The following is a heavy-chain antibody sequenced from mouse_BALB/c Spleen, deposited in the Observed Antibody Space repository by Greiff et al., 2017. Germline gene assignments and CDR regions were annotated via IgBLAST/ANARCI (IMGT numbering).Heavy chain of an antibody. D-gene: IGHD2-2*01. J-gene: IGHJ4*01. CDR2: ISSGSSTI. CDR1: GFTFSSFG. V-gene: IGHV5-17*02. CDR3: ASRGGYRWAMDY. Sequence: EVQLVESGGGLVQPGGSRKLSCAASGFTFSSFGMHWVRQAPEKGLEWVAYISSGSSTIYYADTVKGRFTISRDNPKNTLFLQMTSLRSEDTAMYYCASRGGYRWAMDYWGQGTSVTVSS.